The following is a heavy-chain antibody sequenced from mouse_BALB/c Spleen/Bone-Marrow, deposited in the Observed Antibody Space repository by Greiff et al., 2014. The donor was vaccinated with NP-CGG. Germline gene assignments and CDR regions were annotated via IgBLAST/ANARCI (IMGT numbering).Heavy chain of an antibody. Sequence: DVQRVESGPELVMPGASVKISCKTSGYTFTDYTLHWVKQSHGKSLEWIGGVNPNIGGTSYNQKFKDKASLTVNKSSTTAYMELRSLTSEDSAVYYCARGRWYYWGQGTTLTVSS. CDR2: VNPNIGGT. J-gene: IGHJ2*01. CDR1: GYTFTDYT. V-gene: IGHV1-22*01. CDR3: ARGRWYY. D-gene: IGHD2-3*01.